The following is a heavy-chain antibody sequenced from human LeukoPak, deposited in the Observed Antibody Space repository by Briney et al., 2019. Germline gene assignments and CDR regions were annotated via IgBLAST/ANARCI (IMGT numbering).Heavy chain of an antibody. CDR3: AKDRDGGNFYFDY. J-gene: IGHJ4*02. V-gene: IGHV3-30*02. CDR2: IRSDGRAT. D-gene: IGHD4-23*01. CDR1: GFTFRSFG. Sequence: PGGSLRLSCAASGFTFRSFGMHWVRQAPGKGLEWVSFIRSDGRATDYADSVKGRLTISRDNSRNTLYVQINSLRDEDTAIYYCAKDRDGGNFYFDYWGQGILVTVSS.